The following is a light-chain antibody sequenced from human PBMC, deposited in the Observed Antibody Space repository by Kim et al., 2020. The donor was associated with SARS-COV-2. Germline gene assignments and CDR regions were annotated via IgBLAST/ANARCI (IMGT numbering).Light chain of an antibody. V-gene: IGLV3-10*01. CDR3: YSTDNTDTHTWL. CDR1: ALPRKY. Sequence: GQSARITCSGDALPRKYVYCYKQRSGQAPALVIYEDSERPSGIPERFSGSSSGTVATLTVSGAQVEDEADYYCYSTDNTDTHTWLFGGGTQLTVL. CDR2: EDS. J-gene: IGLJ3*02.